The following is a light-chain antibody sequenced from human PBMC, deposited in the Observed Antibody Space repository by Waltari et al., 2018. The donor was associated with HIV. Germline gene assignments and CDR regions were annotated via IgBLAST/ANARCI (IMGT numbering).Light chain of an antibody. Sequence: EIVLTQSPGTLSLSPGERATLSCRASQSVNNHHVAWYQQKPGQAPRLLFYDASNRAAGIPDRFSGSGFGTDFSLTIFRVEPEDFAVYYCQQYGSGYTFGQGTKLDIK. CDR3: QQYGSGYT. CDR1: QSVNNHH. J-gene: IGKJ2*01. CDR2: DAS. V-gene: IGKV3-20*01.